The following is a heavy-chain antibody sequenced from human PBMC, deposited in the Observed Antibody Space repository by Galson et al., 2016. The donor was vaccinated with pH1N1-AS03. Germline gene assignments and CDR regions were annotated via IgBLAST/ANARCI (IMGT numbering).Heavy chain of an antibody. Sequence: GSLRLSCAASGFTFSRFWLNWVRQTPGKGLEWVANIKQDGSEKYYVDSVKGRFTISKDNAKNSLFLQMNSLRAEDTAVYYCAGGHVLKGFEYWGQGTLVTVSS. V-gene: IGHV3-7*01. CDR3: AGGHVLKGFEY. D-gene: IGHD3-9*01. CDR1: GFTFSRFW. CDR2: IKQDGSEK. J-gene: IGHJ4*02.